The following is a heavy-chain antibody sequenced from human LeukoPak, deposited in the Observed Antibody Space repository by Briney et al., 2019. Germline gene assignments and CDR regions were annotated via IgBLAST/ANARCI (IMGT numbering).Heavy chain of an antibody. Sequence: GRSLRLSCAASGLTFDDYAMHWVRQAPGKGLEWVSGISWNSGSIGYADSVKGRFTISRDNAKNSLYLQMNSLRAEDMALYYCAKDFGSYYDSYYFDYWGQGTLVTVSS. CDR2: ISWNSGSI. V-gene: IGHV3-9*03. J-gene: IGHJ4*02. CDR1: GLTFDDYA. CDR3: AKDFGSYYDSYYFDY. D-gene: IGHD3-10*01.